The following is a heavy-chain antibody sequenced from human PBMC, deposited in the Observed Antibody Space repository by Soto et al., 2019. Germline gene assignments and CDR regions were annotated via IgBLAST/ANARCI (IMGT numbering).Heavy chain of an antibody. CDR1: GFNFENYA. CDR3: AKDKSTGEYSYYRYMDV. D-gene: IGHD4-17*01. CDR2: ISWNSGQL. J-gene: IGHJ6*03. V-gene: IGHV3-9*01. Sequence: EVLLVESGGGLVQPDRPLRLSRAASGFNFENYAMHWVRQAPGKGLEWVSGISWNSGQLDYAGSVRGRFTISRDNGKNSLYLEINSLRPDDTALYFCAKDKSTGEYSYYRYMDVWGRGTTVIVSS.